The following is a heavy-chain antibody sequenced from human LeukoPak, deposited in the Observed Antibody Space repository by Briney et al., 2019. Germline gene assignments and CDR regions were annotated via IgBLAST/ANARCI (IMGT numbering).Heavy chain of an antibody. V-gene: IGHV4-31*03. CDR3: ARCSSTSGGFDP. D-gene: IGHD2-2*01. CDR2: IYYSGST. J-gene: IGHJ5*02. Sequence: SQTLSLTCTVSGGSISSGGYYWSWIRQHPGKGLEWIGYIYYSGSTYYNPSLKSRVTISVDTSKNQFSLKLSSVTAADTAVYYCARCSSTSGGFDPWGQGTLVTVSS. CDR1: GGSISSGGYY.